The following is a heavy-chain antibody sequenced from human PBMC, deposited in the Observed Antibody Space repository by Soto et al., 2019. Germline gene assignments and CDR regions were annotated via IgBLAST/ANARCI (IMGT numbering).Heavy chain of an antibody. D-gene: IGHD2-8*01. CDR2: TYYRSKWYN. CDR1: GDSVSTNSAT. CDR3: ARLIGHSWLDS. V-gene: IGHV6-1*01. J-gene: IGHJ5*01. Sequence: QVQLQQSGPGLVKPSQTLSLTFAISGDSVSTNSATWDWIRQSPSGGLEWLGRTYYRSKWYNDYEVSVKGRITINPDTSNNQLSLQLNSVTPDDTAVYYCARLIGHSWLDSWGQGTLVTVSS.